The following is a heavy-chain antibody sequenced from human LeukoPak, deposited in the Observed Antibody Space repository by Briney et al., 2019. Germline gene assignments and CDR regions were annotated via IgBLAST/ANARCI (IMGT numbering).Heavy chain of an antibody. CDR3: ARYSGYNHDY. CDR2: ISSSGTTI. CDR1: GFTFSSYE. Sequence: PGGSLRLSCAASGFTFSSYEMNWVRHAPGKGLEWVSYISSSGTTIYYADSVKGRFTISRDSAKNSMYLQMNSLRAEDTAVYYCARYSGYNHDYWGQGTLVTVSS. J-gene: IGHJ4*02. D-gene: IGHD5-12*01. V-gene: IGHV3-48*03.